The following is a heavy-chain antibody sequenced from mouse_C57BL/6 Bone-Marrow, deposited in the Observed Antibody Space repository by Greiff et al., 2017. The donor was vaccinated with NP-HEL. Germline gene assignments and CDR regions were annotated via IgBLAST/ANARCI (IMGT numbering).Heavy chain of an antibody. CDR3: ARHEEERLCRRGFYAMDY. CDR1: GYTFTEYT. Sequence: QVQLQQSGAELVKPGASVKLSCKASGYTFTEYTIHWVKQRSGQGLEWIGWFYPGSGSIKYNEKFKDKATLTADTSSSTVYMELSRLTSEDSAVYFCARHEEERLCRRGFYAMDYWGQGTSVTVSS. CDR2: FYPGSGSI. D-gene: IGHD1-1*02. J-gene: IGHJ4*01. V-gene: IGHV1-62-2*01.